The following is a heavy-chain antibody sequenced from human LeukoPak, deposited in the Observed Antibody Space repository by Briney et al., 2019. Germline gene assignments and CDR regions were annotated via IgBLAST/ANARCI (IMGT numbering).Heavy chain of an antibody. Sequence: PGGSLRLSCAASGFTVSSNYMSWVRQAPGKGLEWVGRIKSKTDGGTTDYAAPVKGRFTISRDDSKNTLYLQMNSLKTEDTAVYYCTTIAADYYDSSGSDAFDIWGQGTMVTVSS. J-gene: IGHJ3*02. CDR2: IKSKTDGGTT. CDR1: GFTVSSNY. V-gene: IGHV3-15*01. D-gene: IGHD3-22*01. CDR3: TTIAADYYDSSGSDAFDI.